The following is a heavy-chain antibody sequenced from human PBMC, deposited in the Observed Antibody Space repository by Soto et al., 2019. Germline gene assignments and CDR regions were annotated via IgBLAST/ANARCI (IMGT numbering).Heavy chain of an antibody. CDR1: GFTFTSSA. V-gene: IGHV1-58*01. CDR3: AATLKGYCSGGSCPRYYYGMDV. J-gene: IGHJ6*02. CDR2: IVVGSGNT. D-gene: IGHD2-15*01. Sequence: GASVKVSSKASGFTFTSSAVQWVRQARGQRLEWIGWIVVGSGNTNYAQKFQERVTITRDMSTSTAYMELSSLRSEDTAVYYCAATLKGYCSGGSCPRYYYGMDVWGQGTTVTVSS.